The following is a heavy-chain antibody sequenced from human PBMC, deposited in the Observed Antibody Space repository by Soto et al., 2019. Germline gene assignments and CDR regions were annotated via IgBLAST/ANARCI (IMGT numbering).Heavy chain of an antibody. Sequence: SETLSLTCTVSGGPISSYYWSWIRQPPGKGLEWIGYIYYSGSTNYNPSLKSRVTISVDTSKNQFSLKLSSVTAADTAVYYCARGRVTTIPYYYYYGMDVWGQGTTVTVSS. D-gene: IGHD4-4*01. CDR3: ARGRVTTIPYYYYYGMDV. CDR2: IYYSGST. J-gene: IGHJ6*02. CDR1: GGPISSYY. V-gene: IGHV4-59*01.